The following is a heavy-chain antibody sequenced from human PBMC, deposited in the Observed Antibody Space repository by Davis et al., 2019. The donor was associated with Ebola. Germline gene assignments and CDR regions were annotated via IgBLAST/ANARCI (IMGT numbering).Heavy chain of an antibody. CDR3: ARHEAPEYQLLYDWFDP. V-gene: IGHV4-39*07. Sequence: SETLSLTCTVSGGSISSSSYYWGWIRQPPGKGLEWIGYIYHSGSTYYNPSLKSRVTISVDSSKNQFSLKLSSVTAADTAVYYCARHEAPEYQLLYDWFDPWGQGTLVTVSS. D-gene: IGHD2-2*02. CDR1: GGSISSSSYY. CDR2: IYHSGST. J-gene: IGHJ5*02.